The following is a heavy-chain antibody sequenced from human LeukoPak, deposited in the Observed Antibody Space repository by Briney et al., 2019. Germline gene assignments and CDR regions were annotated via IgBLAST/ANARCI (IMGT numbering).Heavy chain of an antibody. CDR1: GFTFSSYA. Sequence: YLRLSCAASGFTFSSYAMHWVRQAPGKGLEWVAVISYDVSNKYYADSVKGRFTISRDNSKNTLYLQMNSLRAEDTAVYYCARDPLHGSLYSYYMDVWGKGTMVTVSS. J-gene: IGHJ6*03. CDR2: ISYDVSNK. CDR3: ARDPLHGSLYSYYMDV. V-gene: IGHV3-30*04. D-gene: IGHD3-16*01.